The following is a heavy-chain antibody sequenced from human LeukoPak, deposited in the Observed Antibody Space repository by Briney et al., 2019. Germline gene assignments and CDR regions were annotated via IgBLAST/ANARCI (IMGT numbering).Heavy chain of an antibody. V-gene: IGHV3-7*04. CDR2: IKQDGSEK. CDR3: ARGGIAAAGTLYGMDV. J-gene: IGHJ6*02. Sequence: GGSLRLSCAASGFTFSSYAMSWVRQAPGKGLEWVANIKQDGSEKYYVDSVKGRFTISRDNAKNSLYLQMNSLRAEDTAVYYCARGGIAAAGTLYGMDVWGQGTTVTVSS. D-gene: IGHD6-13*01. CDR1: GFTFSSYA.